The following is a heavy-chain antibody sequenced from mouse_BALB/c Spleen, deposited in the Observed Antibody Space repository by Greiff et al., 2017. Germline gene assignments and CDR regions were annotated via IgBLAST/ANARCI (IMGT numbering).Heavy chain of an antibody. J-gene: IGHJ4*01. CDR3: TTDYGKGGAMDY. D-gene: IGHD2-1*01. CDR2: IYPSDSYT. Sequence: VQLQQSGAELVRPGASVKLSCKASGYTFTSYWINWVKQRPGQGLEWIGNIYPSDSYTNYNQKFKDKATLTVDKSSSTAYMQLSSPTSEDSAVYYCTTDYGKGGAMDYWGQGTSVTVSS. CDR1: GYTFTSYW. V-gene: IGHV1-69*02.